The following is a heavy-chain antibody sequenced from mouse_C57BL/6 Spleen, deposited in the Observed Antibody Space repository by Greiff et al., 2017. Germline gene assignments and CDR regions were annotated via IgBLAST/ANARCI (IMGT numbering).Heavy chain of an antibody. V-gene: IGHV1-69*01. J-gene: IGHJ2*01. CDR1: GYTFTSYW. CDR2: IDPSDSYT. Sequence: QVQLQQPGAELVMPGASVKLSCKASGYTFTSYWMHWVKQRPGQGLEWIGEIDPSDSYTNYNQKFKGKSTLTVDKSSSTAYMQLSSLTSEDAAVYYCARGRGYFGCWGQGTTLTVSS. CDR3: ARGRGYFGC.